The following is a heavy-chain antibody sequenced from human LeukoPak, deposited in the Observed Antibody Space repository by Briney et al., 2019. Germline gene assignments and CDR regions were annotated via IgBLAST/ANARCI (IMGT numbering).Heavy chain of an antibody. J-gene: IGHJ4*02. CDR2: MNPNSGNT. V-gene: IGHV1-8*03. CDR3: ARVRYTVGYCSSTSCYGPLDY. CDR1: GYTFTSYD. Sequence: GASVKVSCKASGYTFTSYDINWLRLATGQGLEWMGWMNPNSGNTGYAQKFQGRVTITRNTSISTAYMELSSLRSEDTAVYYCARVRYTVGYCSSTSCYGPLDYWGQGTLVTVSS. D-gene: IGHD2-2*01.